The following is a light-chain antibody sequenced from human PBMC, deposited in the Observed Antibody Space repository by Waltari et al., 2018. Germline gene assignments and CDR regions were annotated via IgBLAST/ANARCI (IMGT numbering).Light chain of an antibody. Sequence: QSALTQPASVSGSPGQSITISCTGPSTDVGGYNSVSRYQQHPGKAPKLLIYNVNNRPSGISNRFSGSKSGNTASLTISGLQDEDEADYYCSSYSPSTTLGIFGGGTRLTVL. V-gene: IGLV2-14*03. CDR3: SSYSPSTTLGI. CDR1: STDVGGYNS. J-gene: IGLJ2*01. CDR2: NVN.